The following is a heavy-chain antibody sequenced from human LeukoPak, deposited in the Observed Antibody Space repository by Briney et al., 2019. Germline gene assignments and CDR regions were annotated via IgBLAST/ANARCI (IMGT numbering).Heavy chain of an antibody. CDR2: VYHSGST. D-gene: IGHD1/OR15-1a*01. Sequence: SSETLSLTCTVSGGSISSAGYYWGWIRQPPGQGLEWIGSVYHSGSTYYNPSLQSRLTISVDTAKNHFSLKLSSVTAADTAVYYCARLLGTGTLKGYCDHWGQGALVTVSS. J-gene: IGHJ4*02. V-gene: IGHV4-39*02. CDR1: GGSISSAGYY. CDR3: ARLLGTGTLKGYCDH.